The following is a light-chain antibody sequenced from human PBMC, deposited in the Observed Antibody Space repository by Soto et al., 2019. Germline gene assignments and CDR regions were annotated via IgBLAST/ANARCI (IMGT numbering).Light chain of an antibody. V-gene: IGLV1-44*01. CDR3: AAWDDTLNGHVV. CDR2: STN. CDR1: SSNIGRNS. J-gene: IGLJ2*01. Sequence: QSVLTQPPSASGTPGQRVTISCSGSSSNIGRNSANWYQQLPGTAPKLVMYSTNQRPSGVPDRFSGSKSGTSASLAISDLQSEDEADYYCAAWDDTLNGHVVFGGGTKLTVL.